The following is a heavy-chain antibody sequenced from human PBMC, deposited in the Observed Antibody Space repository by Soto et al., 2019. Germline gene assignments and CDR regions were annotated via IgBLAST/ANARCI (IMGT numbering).Heavy chain of an antibody. J-gene: IGHJ4*02. V-gene: IGHV2-5*02. CDR3: AHRGAWRGTGWYFDY. CDR1: GFSLSTSGVG. Sequence: QITLKESGPTLVKPTQTLTLTCTFSGFSLSTSGVGVGWIRQPPGKALEWLALIYWDDDKRYSPSLKSRLTITQDTSKTQVVLTMTHMDPVDTATYYCAHRGAWRGTGWYFDYWGQGTLGTVSS. CDR2: IYWDDDK. D-gene: IGHD6-19*01.